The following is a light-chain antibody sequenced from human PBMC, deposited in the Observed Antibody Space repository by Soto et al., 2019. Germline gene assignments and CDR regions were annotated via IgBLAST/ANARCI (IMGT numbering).Light chain of an antibody. CDR3: QQYDSYSWT. J-gene: IGKJ1*01. Sequence: IQMTQSPSSLSASIGDRVTITCQASQDINKNLIWYQQKPGKAPKLLIYDASDLETGVPSRFSGSGSGTGFTFTISSLQPDDFATYYCQQYDSYSWTFGQGTKV. CDR1: QDINKN. V-gene: IGKV1-33*01. CDR2: DAS.